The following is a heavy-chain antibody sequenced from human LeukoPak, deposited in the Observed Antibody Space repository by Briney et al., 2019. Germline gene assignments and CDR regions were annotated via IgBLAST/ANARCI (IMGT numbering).Heavy chain of an antibody. CDR1: GFTFSSYA. D-gene: IGHD4-17*01. CDR2: ISGSGGST. Sequence: GGSLRLSCAASGFTFSSYAMSWVRQAPGKGLEWVSAISGSGGSTYYADSVKGRFTISRDNSKNTLYLQMNSLRAEDTAVYYCAKVSYGDYGAYPIFDYWGQGTLVTVSS. CDR3: AKVSYGDYGAYPIFDY. J-gene: IGHJ4*02. V-gene: IGHV3-23*01.